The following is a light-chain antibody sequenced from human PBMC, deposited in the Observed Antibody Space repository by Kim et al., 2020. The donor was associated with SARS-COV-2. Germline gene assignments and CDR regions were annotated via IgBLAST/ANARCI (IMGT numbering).Light chain of an antibody. CDR3: NSYTSSGTFDV. CDR1: SSDIGGYNY. J-gene: IGLJ1*01. CDR2: DVS. V-gene: IGLV2-14*03. Sequence: QSVLTQPASVSGSPGQSITISCTGASSDIGGYNYVSWFQQYPGRAPKLMIYDVSKRPSGVSNRFSGSKSGNTASLTISGLQTEDEADYYCNSYTSSGTFDVFGTGTKVTVL.